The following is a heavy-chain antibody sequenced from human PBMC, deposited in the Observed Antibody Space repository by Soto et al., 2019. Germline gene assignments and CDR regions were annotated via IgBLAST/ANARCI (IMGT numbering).Heavy chain of an antibody. V-gene: IGHV3-33*01. J-gene: IGHJ4*02. CDR2: IWYDGSNK. D-gene: IGHD4-17*01. CDR1: GFTFSSYG. CDR3: ARDYGGNSGQDY. Sequence: SLRLSCAASGFTFSSYGLHWVRQAPGKGLEWVAVIWYDGSNKYYADSVKGRFTISRDNSKNTLYLQMNSLRAEDTAVYYCARDYGGNSGQDYWGQGTLVTSPQ.